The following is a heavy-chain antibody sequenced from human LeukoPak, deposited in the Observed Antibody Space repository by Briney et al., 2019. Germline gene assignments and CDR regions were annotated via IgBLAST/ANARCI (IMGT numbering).Heavy chain of an antibody. CDR3: ARHGYYSSGNYFDY. D-gene: IGHD3-22*01. J-gene: IGHJ4*02. Sequence: SETLSLTCTVSGGSISSSGYYWGWIRQPPGEGLEWIGSIHFSGGTYYNPSLMSRVTISVDTSKTQFSLNLSSVTAADTAVYYCARHGYYSSGNYFDYWGQGTLVTVSS. CDR2: IHFSGGT. V-gene: IGHV4-39*01. CDR1: GGSISSSGYY.